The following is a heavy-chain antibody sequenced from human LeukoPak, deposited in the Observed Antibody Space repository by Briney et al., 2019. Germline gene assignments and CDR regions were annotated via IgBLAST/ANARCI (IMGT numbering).Heavy chain of an antibody. D-gene: IGHD4-23*01. CDR3: VRDRGYSTFDY. V-gene: IGHV3-7*01. J-gene: IGHJ4*02. CDR2: IKVDGNEK. Sequence: GGSLRLSCAASKFTFSSYWMSWVRQAPGKGLEWVADIKVDGNEKYYVDSVKGRFTISRDNAKNSLYLQMNSLRVDDTAVYYCVRDRGYSTFDYWGQGTLVIVSS. CDR1: KFTFSSYW.